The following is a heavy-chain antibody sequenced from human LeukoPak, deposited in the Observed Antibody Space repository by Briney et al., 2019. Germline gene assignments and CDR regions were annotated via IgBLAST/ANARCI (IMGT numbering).Heavy chain of an antibody. CDR3: AKDRRKNSGRYYDSSGYFDY. J-gene: IGHJ4*02. CDR2: ISYDGSNK. CDR1: GFTFSSYG. Sequence: GGSLRLSCAASGFTFSSYGMHWVRQAPGKGLEWVAVISYDGSNKYYADSVKGRFTISRDNSKNTLYLQMNSLRAEDTAVYYCAKDRRKNSGRYYDSSGYFDYWGQGTLVTVSS. D-gene: IGHD3-22*01. V-gene: IGHV3-30*18.